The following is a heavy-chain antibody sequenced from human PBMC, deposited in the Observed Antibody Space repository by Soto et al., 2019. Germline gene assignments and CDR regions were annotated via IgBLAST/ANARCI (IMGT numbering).Heavy chain of an antibody. CDR3: ARVRLWFGELLYRDAFDI. CDR1: GYTFTSYG. V-gene: IGHV1-18*01. D-gene: IGHD3-10*01. Sequence: QVQLVQSGAEVKKPGASVKVSCKASGYTFTSYGISWVRQAPGQGLEWMGWISAYNGNTNYAQKLQGRVTMTTDTPTSTAYMELRSLRSDDTAVYYCARVRLWFGELLYRDAFDIRGQGTMVTVSS. J-gene: IGHJ3*02. CDR2: ISAYNGNT.